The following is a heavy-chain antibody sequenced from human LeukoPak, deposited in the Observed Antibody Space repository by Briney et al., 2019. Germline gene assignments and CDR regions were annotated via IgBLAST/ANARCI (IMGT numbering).Heavy chain of an antibody. CDR1: GVTFSSYA. CDR3: ASNYYGSGSYIDY. V-gene: IGHV3-23*01. CDR2: ISGSGGST. Sequence: GGSLRLSCAASGVTFSSYAMSWVRQAPGKGPEWVSAISGSGGSTYYADSVKGRFTISRDNSKNTLYLQMNSLRAEDTAVYYCASNYYGSGSYIDYWGQGTLVTVSS. D-gene: IGHD3-10*01. J-gene: IGHJ4*02.